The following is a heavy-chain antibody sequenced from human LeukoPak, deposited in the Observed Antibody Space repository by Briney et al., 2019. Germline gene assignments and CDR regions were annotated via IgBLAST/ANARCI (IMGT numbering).Heavy chain of an antibody. CDR1: GFTFSSYW. J-gene: IGHJ3*02. Sequence: GGSLRPSCAASGFTFSSYWMHWVRQAPGKGLVWVSRINSDGSSTSYADSVKGRFTISRDNAKNTLYLQMNSLRAEDTAVYYCARGEEYGSSSEAFDIWGQGTMVTVSS. D-gene: IGHD6-6*01. CDR2: INSDGSST. CDR3: ARGEEYGSSSEAFDI. V-gene: IGHV3-74*01.